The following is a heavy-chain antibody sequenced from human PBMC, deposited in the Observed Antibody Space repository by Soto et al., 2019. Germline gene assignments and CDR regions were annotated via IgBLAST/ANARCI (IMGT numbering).Heavy chain of an antibody. V-gene: IGHV1-69*17. CDR3: ARSTTYGGMDV. CDR1: GGTPSSYA. J-gene: IGHJ6*02. Sequence: QVQLVQSGAEVKKPGSSVKVSCKASGGTPSSYAISWVRQAPGRGREWMGAIIPIFGVPSYARKFQGRVTITGDKSTSTAYMELSSLRSEDTAMYYCARSTTYGGMDVWGQGTTVTVSS. D-gene: IGHD4-17*01. CDR2: IIPIFGVP.